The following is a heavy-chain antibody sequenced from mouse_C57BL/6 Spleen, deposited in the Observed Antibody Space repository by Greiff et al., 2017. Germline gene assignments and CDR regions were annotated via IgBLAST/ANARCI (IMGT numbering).Heavy chain of an antibody. D-gene: IGHD1-1*01. CDR1: GYTFTSYW. CDR3: ARAYYYGSSSCFDY. J-gene: IGHJ2*01. V-gene: IGHV1-74*01. CDR2: IHPSDSDT. Sequence: QVQLQQPGAELVKPGASVKVSCKASGYTFTSYWMHWVKQRPGQGLEWIGRIHPSDSDTNYNQKFKGKATLTVDKSSSTAYMQLISLTSEDSAVYYCARAYYYGSSSCFDYWGQGTTLTVSS.